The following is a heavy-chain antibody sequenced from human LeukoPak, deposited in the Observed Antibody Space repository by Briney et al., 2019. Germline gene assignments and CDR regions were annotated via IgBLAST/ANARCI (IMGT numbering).Heavy chain of an antibody. J-gene: IGHJ4*02. CDR3: AREVDYGDYEFDY. CDR1: GYTFTSYG. D-gene: IGHD4-17*01. CDR2: ISAYSGGT. Sequence: GASVTVSCKASGYTFTSYGISWVRQAPGQGLEWMGWISAYSGGTNYAQKFQGRVTMTRDTSISTAYMELSRLRSDDTAVYYCAREVDYGDYEFDYWGQGTLVTVSS. V-gene: IGHV1-2*02.